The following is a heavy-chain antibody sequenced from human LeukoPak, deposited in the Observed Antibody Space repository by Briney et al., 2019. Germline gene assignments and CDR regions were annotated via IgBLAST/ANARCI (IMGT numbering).Heavy chain of an antibody. D-gene: IGHD1-7*01. Sequence: ASVKVSCKASGYTFTGYYMHWVRQAPGQGLEWMGWINPNSGGTNYAQKFQGRVTMTRDTSISTAYMELSRLRSDDTAVYYCASRNWNYDNWFDPWGQGTLVTVSS. V-gene: IGHV1-2*02. CDR2: INPNSGGT. CDR1: GYTFTGYY. J-gene: IGHJ5*02. CDR3: ASRNWNYDNWFDP.